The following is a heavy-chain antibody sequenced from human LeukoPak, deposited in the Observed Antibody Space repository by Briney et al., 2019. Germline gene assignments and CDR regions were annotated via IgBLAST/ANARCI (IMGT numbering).Heavy chain of an antibody. CDR3: ARASYSYDISGWVPFDY. CDR2: IYYSGST. V-gene: IGHV4-59*08. D-gene: IGHD3-22*01. CDR1: GGSISSYY. J-gene: IGHJ4*02. Sequence: SETLSLTCTVSGGSISSYYWSWIRQPPGKGLEWIGYIYYSGSTNYNPSLKSRVTISGDTSENQFSLRLSSVTAADTAVYYCARASYSYDISGWVPFDYWGQGTLVTVSS.